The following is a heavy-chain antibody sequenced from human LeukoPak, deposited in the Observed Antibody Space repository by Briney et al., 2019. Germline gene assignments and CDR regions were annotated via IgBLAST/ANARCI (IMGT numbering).Heavy chain of an antibody. CDR3: ARDRGRNSFDY. V-gene: IGHV3-20*04. J-gene: IGHJ4*02. CDR2: ISWNSGSI. Sequence: GGSLRLSCAASGFTFDDYGMSWVRQAPGKGLEWVSGISWNSGSIGYADSVKGRFTISRDNAKNSLYLQLTSLRAEDTALYYCARDRGRNSFDYWGQGTLVSVSS. D-gene: IGHD1-14*01. CDR1: GFTFDDYG.